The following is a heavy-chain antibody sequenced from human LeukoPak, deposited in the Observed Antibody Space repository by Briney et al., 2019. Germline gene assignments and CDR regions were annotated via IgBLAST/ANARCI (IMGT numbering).Heavy chain of an antibody. V-gene: IGHV4-30-2*05. D-gene: IGHD3-9*01. J-gene: IGHJ5*02. CDR3: ARGVSYDIARFGGFDP. CDR1: GGSITTGAYA. CDR2: IWHSGST. Sequence: SQTLSLTCGVSGGSITTGAYAWTWIRQPPGKGLEWIGYIWHSGSTYYNPSLKSRVTISVDTSKNQFSLKLSSVTAADTAVYYCARGVSYDIARFGGFDPWGQGTLVTVSS.